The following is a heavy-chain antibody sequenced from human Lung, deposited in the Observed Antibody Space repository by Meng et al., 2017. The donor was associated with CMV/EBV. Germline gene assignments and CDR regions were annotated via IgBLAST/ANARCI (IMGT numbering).Heavy chain of an antibody. CDR3: ARVGGTMVKNGYFDY. CDR1: GYTFTSYG. Sequence: ASVXVSXKASGYTFTSYGISWVRQAPGQGLEWMGWISAYNGNTNYAQKLQGRVTMTTDTSTSTAYMELRSLRSDDTAVYYCARVGGTMVKNGYFDYWGQGTXVTVSS. D-gene: IGHD4/OR15-4a*01. J-gene: IGHJ4*02. CDR2: ISAYNGNT. V-gene: IGHV1-18*01.